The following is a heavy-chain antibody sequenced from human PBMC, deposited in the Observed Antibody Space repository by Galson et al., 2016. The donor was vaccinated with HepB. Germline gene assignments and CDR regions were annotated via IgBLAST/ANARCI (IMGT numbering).Heavy chain of an antibody. CDR2: IYYSGST. D-gene: IGHD4-17*01. V-gene: IGHV4-31*03. CDR1: GGSISSGGYY. J-gene: IGHJ4*02. CDR3: ARFSDYGDYGFDY. Sequence: TLSLTCTVSGGSISSGGYYWSWIRQHLGKGLEWIGYIYYSGSTYYNPSLKSRVTISVDTSKNQFSLKLSSVTAADTAVYYCARFSDYGDYGFDYWGQGTLVTVSS.